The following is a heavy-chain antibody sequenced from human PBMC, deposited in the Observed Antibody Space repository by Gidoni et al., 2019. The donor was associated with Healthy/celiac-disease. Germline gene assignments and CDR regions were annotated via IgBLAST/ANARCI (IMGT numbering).Heavy chain of an antibody. V-gene: IGHV3-33*01. D-gene: IGHD1-26*01. CDR3: ARDGSYSVDY. CDR2: IWYDGSNK. CDR1: GFTFSSYG. Sequence: VQLVESGGGVVQPGRSLRLSCAASGFTFSSYGMHWVRQAPGKGLEWVAVIWYDGSNKYYADSVKGRLTISRDNSKNTLYLQMNSLRAEDTAVYYCARDGSYSVDYWGQGTLVTVSS. J-gene: IGHJ4*02.